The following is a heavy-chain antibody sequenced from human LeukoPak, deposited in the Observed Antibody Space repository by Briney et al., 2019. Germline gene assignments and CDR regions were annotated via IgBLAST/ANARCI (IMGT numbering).Heavy chain of an antibody. CDR1: GFTLGDFA. V-gene: IGHV3-49*04. CDR2: IRSKDYGGTT. CDR3: TRALRGWYDI. Sequence: GGSLRLSCTASGFTLGDFAMSWVRQAPGKGLEWVGFIRSKDYGGTTEYAASVKGRFTISRDDSKSIAYLQMNSLKTEDTAVYFCTRALRGWYDIWGQGTVVTVSS. J-gene: IGHJ3*02. D-gene: IGHD6-19*01.